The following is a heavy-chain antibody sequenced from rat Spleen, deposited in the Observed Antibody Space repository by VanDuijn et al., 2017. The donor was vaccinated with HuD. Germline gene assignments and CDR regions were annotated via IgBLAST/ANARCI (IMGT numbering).Heavy chain of an antibody. CDR3: ARWGAAISTPYYVMDA. D-gene: IGHD1-2*01. Sequence: EVPLQESGPGLVKPSQSLSLTCSVTGYSITSSYRWNWIRKFPGNKLEWMGYITIAGSTNYNPSLKSRISITRDTSKNQVFLQVNSVTTEDTATYYCARWGAAISTPYYVMDAWGQGASVTVSS. CDR1: GYSITSSYR. CDR2: ITIAGST. J-gene: IGHJ4*01. V-gene: IGHV3-3*01.